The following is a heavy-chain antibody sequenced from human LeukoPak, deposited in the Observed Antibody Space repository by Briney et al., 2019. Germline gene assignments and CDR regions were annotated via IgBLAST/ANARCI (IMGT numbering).Heavy chain of an antibody. Sequence: ASVKVSCKASGGTFSSSPITWVRQAPGQGLEWMGRIIPMLAIANYAQKFQGRVTITADKSTRTAYMELSSLRSEDTAVYYCARGYSDGGSYYYYYMDVWGKGTTVTVSS. CDR1: GGTFSSSP. D-gene: IGHD2-21*01. CDR2: IIPMLAIA. CDR3: ARGYSDGGSYYYYYMDV. J-gene: IGHJ6*03. V-gene: IGHV1-69*04.